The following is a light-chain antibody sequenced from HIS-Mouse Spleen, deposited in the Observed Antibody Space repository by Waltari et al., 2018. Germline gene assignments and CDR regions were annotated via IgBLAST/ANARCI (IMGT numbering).Light chain of an antibody. J-gene: IGKJ1*01. Sequence: DIQMTQSPSSLSASVGDRVTITCRASQSISNYLKWYQQKPGKAPKLLIYPASSLQSGVPSRFSGSGSGTDFTLTISSLQPEDFATYYCQQSYSTPRTFGQGTKVEIK. CDR2: PAS. CDR1: QSISNY. CDR3: QQSYSTPRT. V-gene: IGKV1-39*01.